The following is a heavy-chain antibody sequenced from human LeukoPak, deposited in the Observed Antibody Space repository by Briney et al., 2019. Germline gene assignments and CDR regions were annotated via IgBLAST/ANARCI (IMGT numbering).Heavy chain of an antibody. J-gene: IGHJ4*02. D-gene: IGHD3-16*01. Sequence: SETLSLSCSLSGGSISTYYWSWIRQTPGKGLQWIGYVYDSGTTNYNPSLERRVTISSDASKNVLSLNVRSVTAADTAIYYCARHGGSLGYFDYWGQGTLATVAP. CDR1: GGSISTYY. CDR2: VYDSGTT. V-gene: IGHV4-59*08. CDR3: ARHGGSLGYFDY.